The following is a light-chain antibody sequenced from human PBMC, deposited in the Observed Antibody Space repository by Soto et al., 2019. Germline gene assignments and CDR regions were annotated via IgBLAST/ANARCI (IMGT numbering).Light chain of an antibody. J-gene: IGLJ3*02. CDR2: SDN. V-gene: IGLV1-44*01. Sequence: QSVLTQPPSASGTPGQRVTISCSGSSSNIGSKTVNWYQQLPGTAPKLLIYSDNQRPSGVPDRFSGSKSGTSASLAISGLQSADEADYYCAAWDDSLNGRVFGGGTKLTVL. CDR3: AAWDDSLNGRV. CDR1: SSNIGSKT.